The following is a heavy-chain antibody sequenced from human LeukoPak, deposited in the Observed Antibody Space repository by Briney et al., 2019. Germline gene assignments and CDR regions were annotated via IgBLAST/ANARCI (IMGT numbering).Heavy chain of an antibody. CDR3: ARDGPGYSYGYLFY. CDR2: ISSNGGST. J-gene: IGHJ4*02. CDR1: GFTFSSYA. V-gene: IGHV3-64*01. D-gene: IGHD5-18*01. Sequence: GGSLRLSCVASGFTFSSYAMNWVRQAPGKGLEYVSAISSNGGSTYYANSVKGRFTISRDNSKNTLYLQMGSLRAEDMAVYYCARDGPGYSYGYLFYWGQGTLVTVSS.